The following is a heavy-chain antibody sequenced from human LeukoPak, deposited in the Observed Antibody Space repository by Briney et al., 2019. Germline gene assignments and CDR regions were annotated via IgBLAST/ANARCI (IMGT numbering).Heavy chain of an antibody. CDR1: GFTFSSYA. J-gene: IGHJ6*02. CDR3: AKMEAVAGTVVGMDV. D-gene: IGHD6-19*01. CDR2: ISYDGSNK. V-gene: IGHV3-30*18. Sequence: GGSLRLSCAASGFTFSSYAVHWVRQAPGKGLEWVAVISYDGSNKYYADSVKGRFTISRDNSKNTLYLQMNSLRAEDTAVYYCAKMEAVAGTVVGMDVWGQGTTVTVSS.